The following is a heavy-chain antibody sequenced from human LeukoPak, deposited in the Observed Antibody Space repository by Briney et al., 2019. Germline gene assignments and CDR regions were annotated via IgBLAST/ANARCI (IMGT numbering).Heavy chain of an antibody. CDR2: ISGSGGST. Sequence: TGGSLRFSCAASGFTFSSYAMSWVRQAPGKGLEWVSAISGSGGSTYYADSVKGRFTISRDNSKNTLYLQMNSLRAEDTAVYYCAKARQLLPYNWFDPWGQGTLVTVSS. D-gene: IGHD2-2*01. CDR1: GFTFSSYA. CDR3: AKARQLLPYNWFDP. J-gene: IGHJ5*02. V-gene: IGHV3-23*01.